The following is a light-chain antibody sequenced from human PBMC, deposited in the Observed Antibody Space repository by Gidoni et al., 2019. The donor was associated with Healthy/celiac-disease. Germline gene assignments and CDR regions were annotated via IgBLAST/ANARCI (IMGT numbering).Light chain of an antibody. Sequence: EMVMTPSPATLSVSPGERATLSCRASQSVSSNLAGYQQKPGQAPRLLIYGASTRATGIPARFSGSGSGTEFTLTISSLQSEDFAVYYCQQYNNWPMYTFGQGTKLEIK. V-gene: IGKV3-15*01. CDR1: QSVSSN. CDR2: GAS. J-gene: IGKJ2*01. CDR3: QQYNNWPMYT.